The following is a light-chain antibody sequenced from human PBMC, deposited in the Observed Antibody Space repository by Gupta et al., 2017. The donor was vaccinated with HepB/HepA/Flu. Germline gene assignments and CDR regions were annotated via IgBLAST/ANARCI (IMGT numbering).Light chain of an antibody. CDR3: IQDIRCPWT. Sequence: DVVRTQSPVSLPVTLGQPASLSCRSSQSLVHRDGNTYLNWFQQSPGQSPRRLIYRFSNRDSGVPDRFSGSGAGNDFTLRISRVDAEDVGFYYCIQDIRCPWTFGQGTKVEI. J-gene: IGKJ1*01. CDR2: RFS. V-gene: IGKV2-30*02. CDR1: QSLVHRDGNTY.